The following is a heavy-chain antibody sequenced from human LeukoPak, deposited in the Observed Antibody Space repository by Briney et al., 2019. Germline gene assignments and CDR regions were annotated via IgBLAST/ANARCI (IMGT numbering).Heavy chain of an antibody. J-gene: IGHJ4*02. V-gene: IGHV4-38-2*02. Sequence: PSETLSLTCTVSGYSISSGYYWGWIRQPPGKGLEWIGSIYHSGSTYYNPSLESRVTIPVDTSKNQFSLKLSSVTAADTAVYYCARDVPTVVTQPLSPYYFDYWGQGTLVTVSS. CDR2: IYHSGST. CDR1: GYSISSGYY. D-gene: IGHD4-23*01. CDR3: ARDVPTVVTQPLSPYYFDY.